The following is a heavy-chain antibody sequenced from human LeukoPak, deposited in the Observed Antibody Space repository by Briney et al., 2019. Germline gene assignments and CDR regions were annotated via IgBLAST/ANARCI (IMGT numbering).Heavy chain of an antibody. CDR1: GGSISSGSYY. CDR3: AGARQLLGGVIDY. CDR2: IYPSGST. D-gene: IGHD3-16*01. J-gene: IGHJ4*02. V-gene: IGHV4-61*02. Sequence: SETLSLTCTVSGGSISSGSYYWSWIRQPAGKGLEWIGRIYPSGSTNYNPSLKSPVTISVDTSKNQFSLELSSVTAADTAMYYCAGARQLLGGVIDYWGQGTLVTVSS.